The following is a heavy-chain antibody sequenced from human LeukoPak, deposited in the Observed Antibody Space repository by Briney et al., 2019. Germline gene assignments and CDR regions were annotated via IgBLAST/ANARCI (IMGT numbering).Heavy chain of an antibody. Sequence: PGGSLRLSCAASGFTFSSYDMHWVRQATGKGLEWVSAIGTAGDTYYPGSVKVRFTISREDAKNSLYLQMNSLRAGDTAVYYCARSLGAFDAFDIWGQETMVTVSS. CDR1: GFTFSSYD. D-gene: IGHD4/OR15-4a*01. CDR2: IGTAGDT. J-gene: IGHJ3*02. CDR3: ARSLGAFDAFDI. V-gene: IGHV3-13*01.